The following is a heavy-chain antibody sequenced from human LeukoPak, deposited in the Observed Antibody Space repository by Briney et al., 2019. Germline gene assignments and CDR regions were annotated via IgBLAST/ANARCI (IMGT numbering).Heavy chain of an antibody. CDR3: ARGWAAMVKFDY. CDR2: IYYSGST. Sequence: TSETLSLTCTVSGGSISSYYWSWIRQPPGKGLEWIGYIYYSGSTNYNPSLKSRVTISVDTSKNQFSLKLSSVTAADTAVYYCARGWAAMVKFDYWGQGTLVTVSS. D-gene: IGHD5-18*01. V-gene: IGHV4-59*12. CDR1: GGSISSYY. J-gene: IGHJ4*02.